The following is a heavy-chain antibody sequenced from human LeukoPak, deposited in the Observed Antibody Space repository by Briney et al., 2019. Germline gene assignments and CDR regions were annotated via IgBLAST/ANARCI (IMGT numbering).Heavy chain of an antibody. CDR1: GGSISSYY. Sequence: SETLSLTCTVSGGSISSYYWSWIRQPAGKGLEWIGRIYTSGSTNYNPSLKSRVTMSVDTSKNQFSLKLSSVTAADTAVYYCTSIAAEEGTFDYWGQGTLVTVSS. CDR3: TSIAAEEGTFDY. V-gene: IGHV4-4*07. J-gene: IGHJ4*02. D-gene: IGHD6-13*01. CDR2: IYTSGST.